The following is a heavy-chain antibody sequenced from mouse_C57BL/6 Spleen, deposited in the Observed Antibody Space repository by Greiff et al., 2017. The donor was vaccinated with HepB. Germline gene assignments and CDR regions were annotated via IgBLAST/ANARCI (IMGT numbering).Heavy chain of an antibody. CDR1: GYAFTNYL. V-gene: IGHV1-54*01. CDR2: INPGSGGT. J-gene: IGHJ4*01. D-gene: IGHD1-1*01. CDR3: ARGYYGSSLYVMDY. Sequence: VQLVESGAELVRPGTSVKVSCKASGYAFTNYLIEWVKQRPGQGLEWIGVINPGSGGTNYNEKFKGKATLTADKSSSTAYMQLSSLTSEDSAVYFCARGYYGSSLYVMDYWGQGTSVTVSS.